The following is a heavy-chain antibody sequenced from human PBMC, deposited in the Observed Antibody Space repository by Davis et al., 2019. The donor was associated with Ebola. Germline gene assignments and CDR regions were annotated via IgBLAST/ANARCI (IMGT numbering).Heavy chain of an antibody. D-gene: IGHD2-21*02. J-gene: IGHJ4*02. CDR3: ATQPPWGDSAWDY. Sequence: PGGSLRLSCKGSGYSFPSFWLGWVRQMPGKGLEWMGTIYPGDSDAKYSPSFQGQVTISADKSISTAYLQWTSLKASDTAMYYCATQPPWGDSAWDYWGQGTLVTVSS. V-gene: IGHV5-51*01. CDR1: GYSFPSFW. CDR2: IYPGDSDA.